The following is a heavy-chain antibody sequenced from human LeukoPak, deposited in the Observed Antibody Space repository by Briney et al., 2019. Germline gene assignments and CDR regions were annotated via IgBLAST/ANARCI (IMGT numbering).Heavy chain of an antibody. J-gene: IGHJ4*02. D-gene: IGHD1-26*01. Sequence: GASVKVSCKTSGYTFNDHYIYWVRQAPGQGLEWMGRIEPSSGGTNYAQKFQGRVTLTRDTSIRTAYMDLKRPTSDDTATYYCARSLKAGGDFWGQGTLVTVSS. CDR1: GYTFNDHY. CDR3: ARSLKAGGDF. V-gene: IGHV1-2*06. CDR2: IEPSSGGT.